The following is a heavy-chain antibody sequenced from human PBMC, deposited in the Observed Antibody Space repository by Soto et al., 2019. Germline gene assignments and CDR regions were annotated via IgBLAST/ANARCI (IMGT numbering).Heavy chain of an antibody. CDR2: IKTDGSSP. CDR1: GFTFNNYW. D-gene: IGHD3-10*01. J-gene: IGHJ4*02. CDR3: ARDRIAGSGSCDN. V-gene: IGHV3-74*01. Sequence: GGSLRLSCAASGFTFNNYWIHWVRQAPGKGLVWVSRIKTDGSSPNYADSVEGRFTISSDNAKNTLYLQMNSLRVEDTAVYYCARDRIAGSGSCDNWGQGTLVTVSS.